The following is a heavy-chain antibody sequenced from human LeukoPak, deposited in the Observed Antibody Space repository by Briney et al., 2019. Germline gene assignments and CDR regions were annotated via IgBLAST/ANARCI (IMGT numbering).Heavy chain of an antibody. J-gene: IGHJ2*01. Sequence: SETLSLTCTVSGVSLSSNYWSWIREPPGKGLERIGYIYHTGRTQYNPSLRSRLTISVDTSKNQFSLKLRSVSAADTAVYYCARIMTTWYFDLWGRGTLVTVSS. V-gene: IGHV4-59*08. CDR1: GVSLSSNY. D-gene: IGHD4-17*01. CDR2: IYHTGRT. CDR3: ARIMTTWYFDL.